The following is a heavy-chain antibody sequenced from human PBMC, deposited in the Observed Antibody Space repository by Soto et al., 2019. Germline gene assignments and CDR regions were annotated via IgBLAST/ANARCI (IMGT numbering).Heavy chain of an antibody. CDR1: GYSFTSYW. J-gene: IGHJ6*02. V-gene: IGHV5-10-1*01. D-gene: IGHD2-2*01. CDR3: ALSWDCSSTSCYSTYYYYGMDV. Sequence: GESLKISCKGSGYSFTSYWISWVRQMPGKGLEWMGRIDPSDSYTNYSPSFQGHVTISADKSISTAYLQWSSLKASDTAMYYCALSWDCSSTSCYSTYYYYGMDVWGQGTTVTVYS. CDR2: IDPSDSYT.